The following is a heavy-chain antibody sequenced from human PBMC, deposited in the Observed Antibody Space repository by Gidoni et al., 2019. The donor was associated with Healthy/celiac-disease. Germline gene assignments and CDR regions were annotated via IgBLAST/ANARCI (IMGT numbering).Heavy chain of an antibody. D-gene: IGHD2-15*01. J-gene: IGHJ3*02. CDR3: ARDRRGHEDPEAFDI. CDR2: IYYSGST. Sequence: QVQLQESGPGLVKPSETLSLTCTVSGCSISSYYWSWIRQPPGKGLEWIGYIYYSGSTNYNPSLKSRVTISVDTSKNQFSLKLSSVTAADTAVYYCARDRRGHEDPEAFDIWGQGTMVTVSS. CDR1: GCSISSYY. V-gene: IGHV4-59*01.